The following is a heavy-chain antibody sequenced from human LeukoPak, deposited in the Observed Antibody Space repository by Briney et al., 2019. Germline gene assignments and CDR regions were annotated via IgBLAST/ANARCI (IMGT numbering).Heavy chain of an antibody. V-gene: IGHV3-30*18. D-gene: IGHD1-26*01. CDR2: ISYDGSNK. CDR1: GFTFSSYG. Sequence: GGSLRLSCAASGFTFSSYGMHWVRQAPGKGLEWVAVISYDGSNKYYADSVKGRYTISRDNSKNTLYLQMNSQRAEDTAVYYCAKDPPYSGSSTRPDYWGQGTLVTVSS. J-gene: IGHJ4*02. CDR3: AKDPPYSGSSTRPDY.